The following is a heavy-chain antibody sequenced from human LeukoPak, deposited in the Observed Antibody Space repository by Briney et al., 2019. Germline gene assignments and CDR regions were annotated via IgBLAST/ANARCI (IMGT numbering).Heavy chain of an antibody. J-gene: IGHJ5*02. Sequence: ASVKVSCKASGYTFTTHYMHWVRQAPGQGLEWMGIINPNSGGTNYAQKFQGWVTMTRNTSISTAYMELSSLRSEDTAVYYCARGRRVHSYGFNNWFDPWGQGTLVTVSS. D-gene: IGHD5-18*01. CDR3: ARGRRVHSYGFNNWFDP. CDR2: INPNSGGT. V-gene: IGHV1-2*04. CDR1: GYTFTTHY.